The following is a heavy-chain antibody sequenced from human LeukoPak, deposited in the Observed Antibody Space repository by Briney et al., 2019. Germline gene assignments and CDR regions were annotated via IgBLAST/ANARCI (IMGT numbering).Heavy chain of an antibody. CDR1: GYAFIGYY. D-gene: IGHD3-16*01. Sequence: GASVKVSCKAAGYAFIGYYIHWLRQAPGQGLEWMGRINPNSGGTNYAQNFQARVTMTRDTSISTAYMELSSLTSDDTAVYYCARSLLGVGNVPRLYDHWGQGTLVTVSS. CDR2: INPNSGGT. CDR3: ARSLLGVGNVPRLYDH. V-gene: IGHV1-2*06. J-gene: IGHJ1*01.